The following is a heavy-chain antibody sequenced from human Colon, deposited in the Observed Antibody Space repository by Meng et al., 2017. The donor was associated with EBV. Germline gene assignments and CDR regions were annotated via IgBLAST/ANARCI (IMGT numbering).Heavy chain of an antibody. Sequence: QVLLQGSGAGLVTPSRTLSLTVAVAGTSISASNWWSWIRQSPGEGLEWIGAIYHNGQTNYNPSLKSRVSMSVDESKNEFSLNLKSVTAADTAVYYCARDGGVTHIPWGQGVLVTVSS. D-gene: IGHD2-8*02. CDR3: ARDGGVTHIP. J-gene: IGHJ5*02. CDR1: GTSISASNW. CDR2: IYHNGQT. V-gene: IGHV4-4*02.